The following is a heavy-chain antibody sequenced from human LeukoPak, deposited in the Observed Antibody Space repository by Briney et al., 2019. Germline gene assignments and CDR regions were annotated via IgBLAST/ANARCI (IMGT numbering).Heavy chain of an antibody. CDR1: GGSISSSSYY. CDR3: ARVTGYIVEDYFDY. D-gene: IGHD3-22*01. V-gene: IGHV4-61*05. CDR2: IYYSGGT. Sequence: SETLSLTCTVSGGSISSSSYYWGWIRQPPGKGLEWIGYIYYSGGTNYNPSLKSRVTISVDTSKNQFSLRLSSVTAADTAVYYCARVTGYIVEDYFDYWGQGTLVTVSS. J-gene: IGHJ4*02.